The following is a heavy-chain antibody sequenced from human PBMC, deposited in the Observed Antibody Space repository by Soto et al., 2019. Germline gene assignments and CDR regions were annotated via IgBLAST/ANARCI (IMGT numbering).Heavy chain of an antibody. D-gene: IGHD2-15*01. CDR2: IDPRDSYT. V-gene: IGHV5-10-1*01. CDR1: GFTFTSHL. Sequence: EVQLVQSGAEVKKPGESLRISCKASGFTFTSHLISWVRQMPGKGLEWMGRIDPRDSYTNYSPAFEGRLTISADKSITTAYLQWSSLQASDTAIYYCATLPILVVAPTEGDNSSPMDFWGQGTTVTVSS. CDR3: ATLPILVVAPTEGDNSSPMDF. J-gene: IGHJ6*02.